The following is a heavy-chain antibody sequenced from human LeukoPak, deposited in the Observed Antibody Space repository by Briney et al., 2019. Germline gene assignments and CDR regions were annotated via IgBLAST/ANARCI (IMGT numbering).Heavy chain of an antibody. D-gene: IGHD3-3*01. Sequence: GGSLRLSCAASGFTFNSYAMSWVRQAPGKGLEWVSAISGSGGSTYYADSVEGRFTISRDNSKNTLYLEMNSLRVEDTAVYYCARDLTIRYLDYWGQGTLVTVSS. CDR2: ISGSGGST. CDR3: ARDLTIRYLDY. J-gene: IGHJ4*02. V-gene: IGHV3-23*01. CDR1: GFTFNSYA.